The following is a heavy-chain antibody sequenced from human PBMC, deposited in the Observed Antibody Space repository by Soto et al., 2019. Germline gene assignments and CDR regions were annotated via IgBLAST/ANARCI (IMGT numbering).Heavy chain of an antibody. V-gene: IGHV1-69*13. Sequence: GASVKVSCKASGGTFSSYPISWVRQAPGQGLEWMGGIIPIFGTANYAQKFQGRVTITADESTSTAYMELSSLRSEDTAVYYCAQYYDSSGYHAFDYWGQGTLVTVSS. CDR3: AQYYDSSGYHAFDY. D-gene: IGHD3-22*01. CDR1: GGTFSSYP. CDR2: IIPIFGTA. J-gene: IGHJ4*02.